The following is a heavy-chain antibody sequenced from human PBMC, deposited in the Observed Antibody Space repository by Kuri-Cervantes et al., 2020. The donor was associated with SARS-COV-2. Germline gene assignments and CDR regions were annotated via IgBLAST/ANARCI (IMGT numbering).Heavy chain of an antibody. J-gene: IGHJ4*02. CDR1: GFTFSSYW. D-gene: IGHD6-19*01. CDR2: IKQDGSEK. CDR3: AREGIAVAGPIDY. Sequence: GESLKISCAASGFTFSSYWMSWVRQAPGKGLEWVANIKQDGSEKYYVDSVKGRFTISRDNSKNTLYLQMNSLRAEDTAVYYCAREGIAVAGPIDYWGQGTLVTVSS. V-gene: IGHV3-7*01.